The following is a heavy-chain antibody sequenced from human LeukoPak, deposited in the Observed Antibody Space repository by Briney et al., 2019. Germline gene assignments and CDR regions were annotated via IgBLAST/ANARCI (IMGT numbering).Heavy chain of an antibody. D-gene: IGHD2-2*01. V-gene: IGHV1-69*04. J-gene: IGHJ4*02. Sequence: ASVKVSCKASGGTFSSYAISWVRQAPGQGLEWMGRIIPILGIANYAQKFQGRVTITADKSTSTAYMELSSLRSEDTAVYYCARGTTVTNIVVVPAAFDYWGQGTLVTVSS. CDR3: ARGTTVTNIVVVPAAFDY. CDR1: GGTFSSYA. CDR2: IIPILGIA.